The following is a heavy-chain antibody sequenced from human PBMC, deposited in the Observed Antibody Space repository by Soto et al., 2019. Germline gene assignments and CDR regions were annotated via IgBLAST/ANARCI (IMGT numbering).Heavy chain of an antibody. CDR3: AKGPPDIVVVPTATKGYYFDY. Sequence: PGGSLRLSCAASGFTFDDYAMHWVRQAPGKGLEWVSGISWNSGSIGYADSVKGRFTISRDNAKNSLYLQMNSLRAEDTALYYCAKGPPDIVVVPTATKGYYFDYWGQGTLVTVSS. D-gene: IGHD2-2*01. J-gene: IGHJ4*02. CDR2: ISWNSGSI. CDR1: GFTFDDYA. V-gene: IGHV3-9*01.